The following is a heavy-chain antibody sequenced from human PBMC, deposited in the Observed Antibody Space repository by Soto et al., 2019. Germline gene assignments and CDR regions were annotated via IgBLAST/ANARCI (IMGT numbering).Heavy chain of an antibody. Sequence: PGGSLRLSCVASGSIVSDNYMNWVRQAPGKGLEWVSIIYAGGSTYYADSVKGRFTISRDHSKNTVYLQMNSLRVEGTAVYYCAKDAIFEMITAGNPRVDVWGQGTTVTVSS. CDR2: IYAGGST. D-gene: IGHD3-16*01. CDR1: GSIVSDNY. V-gene: IGHV3-53*01. J-gene: IGHJ6*02. CDR3: AKDAIFEMITAGNPRVDV.